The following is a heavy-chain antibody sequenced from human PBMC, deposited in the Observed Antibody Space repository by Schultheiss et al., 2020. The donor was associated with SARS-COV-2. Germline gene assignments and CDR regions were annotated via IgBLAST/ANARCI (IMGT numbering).Heavy chain of an antibody. CDR2: ISYDGSNK. D-gene: IGHD6-13*01. CDR1: GFTFSSYA. CDR3: ARGGVYSSSWYKLGVVY. V-gene: IGHV3-30*07. J-gene: IGHJ4*02. Sequence: GGSLRLSCAASGFTFSSYAMHWVRQAPGKGLEWVAVISYDGSNKYYADSVKGRFTISRDNAKNSLYLQMNSLRAEDTAVYYCARGGVYSSSWYKLGVVYWGQGTLVTVSS.